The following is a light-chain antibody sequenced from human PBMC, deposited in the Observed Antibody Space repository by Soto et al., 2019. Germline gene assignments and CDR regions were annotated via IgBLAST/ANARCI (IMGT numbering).Light chain of an antibody. Sequence: EIVLTQSPATLSLSPGERATLSCRASQSVNINLAWYQQKPGLAPRLLVYDGSHRATGIPARFSASGSGTDFTLTISDVQPEDFALYYCHQRQSWPRTFGQGTKVDIK. J-gene: IGKJ1*01. CDR1: QSVNIN. CDR3: HQRQSWPRT. CDR2: DGS. V-gene: IGKV3-11*01.